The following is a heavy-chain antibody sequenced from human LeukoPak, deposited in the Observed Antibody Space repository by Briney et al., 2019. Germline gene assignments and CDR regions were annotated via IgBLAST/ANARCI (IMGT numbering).Heavy chain of an antibody. J-gene: IGHJ4*02. CDR3: ARLSSTDDY. Sequence: SETLSLTSTVPGDSISSAFYYWSWIRQHPGKGLEWIVYIYYSGGTYYNPSLTSRVTISVDTSKNQFSLKLSSVSAADTAVYYCARLSSTDDYWGQGTLVTVSS. V-gene: IGHV4-31*03. CDR2: IYYSGGT. D-gene: IGHD2-2*01. CDR1: GDSISSAFYY.